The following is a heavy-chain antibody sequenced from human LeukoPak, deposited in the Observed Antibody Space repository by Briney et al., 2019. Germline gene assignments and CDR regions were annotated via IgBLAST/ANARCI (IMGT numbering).Heavy chain of an antibody. D-gene: IGHD2-15*01. V-gene: IGHV4-61*01. CDR2: IYYSGST. Sequence: PSETLSLTCTVSGGXVSRGSYYWSWIRQPPGKGLEWIGYIYYSGSTNYNPSLKSRVTISVDTSKNQFSLKLSSVTAADTAVYYCARDPRSSGYCSGGSCSDWFDPWGQGTLVTVSS. CDR1: GGXVSRGSYY. J-gene: IGHJ5*02. CDR3: ARDPRSSGYCSGGSCSDWFDP.